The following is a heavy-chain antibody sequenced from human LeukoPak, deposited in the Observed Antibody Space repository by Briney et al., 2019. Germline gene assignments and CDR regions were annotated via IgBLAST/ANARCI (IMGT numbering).Heavy chain of an antibody. Sequence: SETLSLTCAVYGGSFSGYYWSWIRQPPGKGLEWIGEINHSGNTNYNPSLKSRVTISVDTSKNQFSLKLSSVTAADTAVYYCARVKGYCSGGSCYSVGYFDYWGQGTLVTVSS. CDR3: ARVKGYCSGGSCYSVGYFDY. J-gene: IGHJ4*02. CDR1: GGSFSGYY. V-gene: IGHV4-34*01. D-gene: IGHD2-15*01. CDR2: INHSGNT.